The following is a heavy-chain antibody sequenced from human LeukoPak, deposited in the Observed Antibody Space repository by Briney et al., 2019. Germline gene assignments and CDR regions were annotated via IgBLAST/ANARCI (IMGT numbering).Heavy chain of an antibody. CDR2: INHSGST. J-gene: IGHJ4*02. CDR3: ARVEDDAVAGPEGYYFDY. Sequence: SETLSLTCAVYGGSFSGYYWSWIRQPPGKGLEWIGEINHSGSTNYNPSLKSRVTISVDTSKNQFSLKLCSVTAADTAVYYCARVEDDAVAGPEGYYFDYWGQGTLVTVSS. V-gene: IGHV4-34*01. CDR1: GGSFSGYY. D-gene: IGHD6-19*01.